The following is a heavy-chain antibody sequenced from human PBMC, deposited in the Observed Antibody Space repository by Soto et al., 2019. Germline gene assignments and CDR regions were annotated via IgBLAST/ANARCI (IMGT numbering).Heavy chain of an antibody. V-gene: IGHV1-18*01. Sequence: ASVKVSCKASGYTFTSYGMSWVRQAPGQGLEWMRWISAYNGNTNYAQKLQGRVTMTTDTSTSTAYMELRSLRSDDTAVYYCARERYCSSTSCYDPWGQGTLVTVSS. CDR2: ISAYNGNT. J-gene: IGHJ5*02. CDR3: ARERYCSSTSCYDP. CDR1: GYTFTSYG. D-gene: IGHD2-2*01.